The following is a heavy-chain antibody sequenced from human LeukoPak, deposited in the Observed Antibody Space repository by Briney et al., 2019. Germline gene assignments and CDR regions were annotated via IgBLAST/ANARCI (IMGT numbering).Heavy chain of an antibody. CDR3: ARQMGTSRFDF. CDR1: GGSINNYF. J-gene: IGHJ4*02. V-gene: IGHV4-59*08. CDR2: IFFSGRT. D-gene: IGHD1-14*01. Sequence: KTSETLSLTCTVSGGSINNYFWSWIRQSPGKGLEWIGYIFFSGRTNYNPSLKSRVTISVDTSKNQFSLRLSSVTAADTAVYYCARQMGTSRFDFWGQGTQVTVSS.